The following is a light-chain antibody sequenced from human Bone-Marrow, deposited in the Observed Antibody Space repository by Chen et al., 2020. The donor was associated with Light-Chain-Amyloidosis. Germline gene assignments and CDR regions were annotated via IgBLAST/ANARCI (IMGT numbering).Light chain of an antibody. Sequence: QSALTQPASVSGSPGQSITISCTGTSSDVGGDNHVSWYQQHPDKAPKLMIYEVTNRPSLVPDRFSGSKSDNPASLTISGLQNEDEADYFCSSYTITNPLVLGNGTRVTGL. CDR2: EVT. CDR3: SSYTITNPLV. J-gene: IGLJ1*01. V-gene: IGLV2-14*01. CDR1: SSDVGGDNH.